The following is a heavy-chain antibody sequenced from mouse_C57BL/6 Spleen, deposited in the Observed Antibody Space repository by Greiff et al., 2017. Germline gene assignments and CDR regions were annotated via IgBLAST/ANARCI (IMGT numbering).Heavy chain of an antibody. D-gene: IGHD2-2*01. Sequence: VQLQQSVAELVRPGASVKLSCTASGFNIKNSHMHWVKQRPEQGLEWIGRIDPANGNTKYAPKFQGKATITADTSSNTAYLQLSSLTSEDTAIYYCVWLGGAMDYWGQGTSVTVSS. CDR1: GFNIKNSH. CDR2: IDPANGNT. J-gene: IGHJ4*01. CDR3: VWLGGAMDY. V-gene: IGHV14-3*01.